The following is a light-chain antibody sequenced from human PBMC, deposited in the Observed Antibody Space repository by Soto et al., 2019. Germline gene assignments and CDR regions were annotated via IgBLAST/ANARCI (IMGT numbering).Light chain of an antibody. CDR1: SSDIGGYNY. V-gene: IGLV2-14*01. J-gene: IGLJ1*01. CDR2: DVS. Sequence: QSVLTQPASVSGSPGQSITISCTGTSSDIGGYNYVSWYQQHPGKAPKLMIYDVSNRPSGVSNRFSGSKSGNTATLTISGLQGEDEVEYYGSLYTDGSHHVLRTGPKV. CDR3: SLYTDGSHHV.